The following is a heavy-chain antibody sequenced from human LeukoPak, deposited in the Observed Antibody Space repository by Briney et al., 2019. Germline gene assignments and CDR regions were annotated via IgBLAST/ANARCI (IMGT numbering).Heavy chain of an antibody. J-gene: IGHJ5*02. V-gene: IGHV3-53*01. CDR1: GFTVSSNY. D-gene: IGHD3-9*01. CDR2: IYSGGST. CDR3: ARDLKSLRQEVEWIDP. Sequence: GGSLRLSCAASGFTVSSNYMSWVRQAPGKGLEWVSVIYSGGSTYYADSVKGRFTISRDNSKNTLYLQMNSLRAEDTAVYYCARDLKSLRQEVEWIDPWGQGTLVTVSS.